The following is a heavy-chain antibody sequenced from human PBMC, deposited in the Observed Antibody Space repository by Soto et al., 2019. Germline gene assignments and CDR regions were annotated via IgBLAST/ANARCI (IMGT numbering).Heavy chain of an antibody. CDR1: GGSFSGYY. CDR2: INHSGST. V-gene: IGHV4-34*01. CDR3: AILNTGYSSSWYSDQIDY. D-gene: IGHD6-13*01. Sequence: SETLSLTCAVYGGSFSGYYWSWIRQPPGKGLEWIGEINHSGSTNYNPSLKSRVTISVDTSKNQFSLKLSSVTAADTAVYYCAILNTGYSSSWYSDQIDYWGQGTLVTVSS. J-gene: IGHJ4*02.